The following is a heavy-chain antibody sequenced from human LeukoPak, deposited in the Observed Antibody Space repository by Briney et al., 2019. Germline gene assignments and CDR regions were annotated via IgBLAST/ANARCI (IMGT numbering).Heavy chain of an antibody. CDR1: GYTFTNYH. J-gene: IGHJ4*02. V-gene: IGHV1-46*01. CDR3: ARAHSSGWCFDY. D-gene: IGHD6-19*01. Sequence: ASVKVSCKASGYTFTNYHMHWVRQAPGQGLEWMGLLNPSDGSTTYAQKFQGRITMTRDMSTSTVYMELSSLRSEDTAVYYCARAHSSGWCFDYWGQGTLVTVSS. CDR2: LNPSDGST.